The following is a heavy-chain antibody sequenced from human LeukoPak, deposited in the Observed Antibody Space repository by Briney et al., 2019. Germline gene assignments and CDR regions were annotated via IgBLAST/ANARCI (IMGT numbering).Heavy chain of an antibody. Sequence: SETLSLTCIVPGYSINSGYHWGWIRQPPGKGLEWIGSIYHSGSTYYNPSLKSRVTISIDTSKNQFSLKLSSVTAADTAMYYCARHYLYDTSGDGTYYFDYWGQGTLVTVSS. CDR1: GYSINSGYH. D-gene: IGHD3-22*01. CDR2: IYHSGST. CDR3: ARHYLYDTSGDGTYYFDY. J-gene: IGHJ4*02. V-gene: IGHV4-38-2*02.